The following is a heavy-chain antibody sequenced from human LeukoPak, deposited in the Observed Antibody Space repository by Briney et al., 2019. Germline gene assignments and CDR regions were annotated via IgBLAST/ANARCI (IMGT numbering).Heavy chain of an antibody. Sequence: SETLSLTCSVSGGSIRGYYWIWIRQPPGKGLEWIGYIYYGGSTNYNPSLNSRVTISLDTSKNQFSLKMTSVTAADTAVYYCARDLLADTTGTVDYWGQGTLDTVSS. CDR1: GGSIRGYY. CDR2: IYYGGST. J-gene: IGHJ4*02. D-gene: IGHD1-1*01. CDR3: ARDLLADTTGTVDY. V-gene: IGHV4-59*01.